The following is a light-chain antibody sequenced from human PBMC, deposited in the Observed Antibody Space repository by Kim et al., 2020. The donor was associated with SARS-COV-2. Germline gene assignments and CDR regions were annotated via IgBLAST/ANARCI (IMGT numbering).Light chain of an antibody. CDR2: GAS. CDR1: QSVSSNY. CDR3: QQYGSSPRT. Sequence: PGERATLSCRASQSVSSNYLAWYQQKPGQAPRLLIYGASSRATGIPDRFSGSGSGTDFTLTITRLEPEDFAVYYCQQYGSSPRTFGQGTKVDIK. V-gene: IGKV3-20*01. J-gene: IGKJ1*01.